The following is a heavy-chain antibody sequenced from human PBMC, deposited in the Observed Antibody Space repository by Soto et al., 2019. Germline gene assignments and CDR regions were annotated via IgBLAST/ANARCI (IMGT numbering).Heavy chain of an antibody. CDR3: ARDGSTGYQLIWEHYYYYGMDV. CDR1: GYTFTSYY. V-gene: IGHV1-46*01. Sequence: VKVSCKASGYTFTSYYMHWVRQAPGQGLEWMGIINPSGGSTSYAQKFQGRVTMTRDTSTSTVYMELSSLRSEDTAVYYCARDGSTGYQLIWEHYYYYGMDVWGQGTTVTVSS. CDR2: INPSGGST. J-gene: IGHJ6*02. D-gene: IGHD2-2*01.